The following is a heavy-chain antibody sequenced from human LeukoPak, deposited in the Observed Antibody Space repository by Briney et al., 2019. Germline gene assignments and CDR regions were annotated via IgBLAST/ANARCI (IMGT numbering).Heavy chain of an antibody. J-gene: IGHJ4*02. Sequence: ASVKVSCKVSGYTLTELSMHWVRQAPGQGLEWMGWISAYNGNTNYAQKLQGRVTMTTDTSTSTAYMELRSLRSDDTAVYYCARGYLSDIVVVPAALDYWGQGTLVTVSS. CDR1: GYTLTELS. CDR3: ARGYLSDIVVVPAALDY. D-gene: IGHD2-2*01. V-gene: IGHV1-18*01. CDR2: ISAYNGNT.